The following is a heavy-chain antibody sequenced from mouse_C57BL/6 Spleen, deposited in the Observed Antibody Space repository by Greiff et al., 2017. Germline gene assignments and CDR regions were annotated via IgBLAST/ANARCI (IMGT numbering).Heavy chain of an antibody. CDR1: GYTFTSYW. Sequence: QVQLQQPGTELVKPGASVKLSCKASGYTFTSYWMHWVKQRPGQGLEWIGNINPSNGGTNYNEKFKSKATLTVDKSSSTAYMQLSSLTSEDSSVYYCARCGYRGYYAMDYWGQGTSVTVSS. D-gene: IGHD2-12*01. CDR2: INPSNGGT. V-gene: IGHV1-53*01. J-gene: IGHJ4*01. CDR3: ARCGYRGYYAMDY.